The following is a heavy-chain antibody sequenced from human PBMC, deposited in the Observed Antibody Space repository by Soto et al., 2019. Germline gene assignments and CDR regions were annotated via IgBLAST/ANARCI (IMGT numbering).Heavy chain of an antibody. V-gene: IGHV3-30*18. D-gene: IGHD1-26*01. Sequence: PGGSLRLSCAASGFTFSSYGMHWVRQAPGKGLEWVAVISYDGSNKYYADSVKGRFTISRDNSKNTLYLQMNSLRAEDTAVYYWSEDRIVGDTLYYFDYWGQGTLVTVSS. J-gene: IGHJ4*02. CDR1: GFTFSSYG. CDR2: ISYDGSNK. CDR3: SEDRIVGDTLYYFDY.